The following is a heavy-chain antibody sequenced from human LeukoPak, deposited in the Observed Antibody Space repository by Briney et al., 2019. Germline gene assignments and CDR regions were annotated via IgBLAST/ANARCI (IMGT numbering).Heavy chain of an antibody. V-gene: IGHV3-21*06. CDR1: GFTFSTYW. CDR2: ITSGGGYT. J-gene: IGHJ4*02. D-gene: IGHD3-9*01. CDR3: ARGHYDVLTSSYKWTPDY. Sequence: GSLRLSCAASGFTFSTYWMSWVRQAPGKGLEWVSSITSGGGYTYYADSVKGRFTTSRDNAKNSLSLRLDSLRAEDTAVYYCARGHYDVLTSSYKWTPDYWGQGTLVTVSS.